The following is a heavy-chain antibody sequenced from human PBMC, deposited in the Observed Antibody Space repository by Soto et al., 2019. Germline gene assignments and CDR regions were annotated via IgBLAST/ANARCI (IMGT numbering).Heavy chain of an antibody. D-gene: IGHD5-18*01. CDR3: ARRGQYSYGY. CDR2: INAGNGHT. CDR1: VYTFNNYA. J-gene: IGHJ4*02. V-gene: IGHV1-3*01. Sequence: XSVKVSCKASVYTFNNYALHWVRQAPGQRLEWMGWINAGNGHTQYSQRFQDRVTITRGTSASTAYMELSSLTSEDTAVYYCARRGQYSYGYWGQGTQVTVSS.